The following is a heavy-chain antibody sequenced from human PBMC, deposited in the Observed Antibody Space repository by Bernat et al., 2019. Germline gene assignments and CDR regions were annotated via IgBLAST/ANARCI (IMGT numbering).Heavy chain of an antibody. CDR2: IWYDGSNK. D-gene: IGHD3-16*01. Sequence: AASGFTFSSYNMHWVRQAQGKGLEWVAIIWYDGSNKFYAESVKGRFTISRDNSKNTLYLKMNNLVAEDTAVYYGARDRVGGSFDDWGQGTL. J-gene: IGHJ4*02. CDR3: ARDRVGGSFDD. V-gene: IGHV3-33*01. CDR1: GFTFSSYN.